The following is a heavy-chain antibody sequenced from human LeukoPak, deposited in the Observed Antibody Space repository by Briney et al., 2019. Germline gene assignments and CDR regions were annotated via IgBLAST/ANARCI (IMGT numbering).Heavy chain of an antibody. J-gene: IGHJ2*01. CDR3: ARGAHSVAFDL. Sequence: SETLSLTCAVYGGSFSGYYWSWIRQPPGKGLEWIGEINHSGSTNYNPSLKSRVTISVDTFKKQLSLKLSSVTAADTAVNYCARGAHSVAFDLWGRGTLVTVSS. V-gene: IGHV4-34*01. D-gene: IGHD4-23*01. CDR1: GGSFSGYY. CDR2: INHSGST.